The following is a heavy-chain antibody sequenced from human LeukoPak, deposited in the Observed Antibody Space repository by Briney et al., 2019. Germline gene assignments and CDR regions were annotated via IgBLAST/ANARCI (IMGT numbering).Heavy chain of an antibody. V-gene: IGHV4-39*07. CDR2: IYYSGST. Sequence: WETLSLTCTVSGGSISSSSYYWGWIRQPPGKGLEWVGSIYYSGSTYYNPSLKSRVTISVDTSKNQFSLKLSSVTAADTAVYYCARALLVPAAIDYFDYCGQGTLVTVSS. CDR1: GGSISSSSYY. J-gene: IGHJ4*02. D-gene: IGHD2-2*02. CDR3: ARALLVPAAIDYFDY.